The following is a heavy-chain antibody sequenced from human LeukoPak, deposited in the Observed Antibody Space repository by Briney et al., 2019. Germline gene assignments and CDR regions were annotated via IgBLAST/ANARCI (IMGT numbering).Heavy chain of an antibody. CDR2: IYHSGST. CDR1: GGSISSGGYS. CDR3: ARERVEYCSGGSCLPGWFDP. J-gene: IGHJ5*02. V-gene: IGHV4-30-2*01. Sequence: PSETLSLTCAVSGGSISSGGYSWSWIRQPPGKGLEWIGYIYHSGSTYYNPSLKSRVTISVDRSKNQFSLKLSSVTAADTAVYYCARERVEYCSGGSCLPGWFDPWGQGTLVTVSS. D-gene: IGHD2-15*01.